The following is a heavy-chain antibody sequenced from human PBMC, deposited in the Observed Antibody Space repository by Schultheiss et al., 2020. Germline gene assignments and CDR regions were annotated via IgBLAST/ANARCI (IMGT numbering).Heavy chain of an antibody. Sequence: GGSLRLSCAASGFTFSGSAMHWVRQAPGKGLEWVAVISYDGSNKYYADSVKGRFTISRDNAKNSLYLQMNSLRAEDTAVYYCARGRGDYVYPFPGNWFDPWGQGTLVTVSS. J-gene: IGHJ5*02. CDR1: GFTFSGSA. V-gene: IGHV3-30*04. CDR3: ARGRGDYVYPFPGNWFDP. CDR2: ISYDGSNK. D-gene: IGHD4-17*01.